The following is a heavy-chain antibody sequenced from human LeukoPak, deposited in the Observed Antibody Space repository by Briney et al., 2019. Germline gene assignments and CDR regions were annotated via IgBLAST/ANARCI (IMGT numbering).Heavy chain of an antibody. Sequence: PGGSLRLSCAASGFTFRSYDMNWVRQAPGKGLEWVSFIGSSGSAIYYADSVKGRFTISRDNAKNSLYLQTSSLRVEDTAVYYCARGPAGDPFDHWGQGTLVTVS. CDR2: IGSSGSAI. D-gene: IGHD3-16*01. CDR1: GFTFRSYD. J-gene: IGHJ4*02. V-gene: IGHV3-48*03. CDR3: ARGPAGDPFDH.